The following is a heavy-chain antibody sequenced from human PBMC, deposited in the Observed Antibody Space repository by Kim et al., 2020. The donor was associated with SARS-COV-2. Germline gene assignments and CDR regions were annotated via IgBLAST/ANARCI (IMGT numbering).Heavy chain of an antibody. V-gene: IGHV3-33*01. CDR1: GFTFSSYG. Sequence: GGSLRLSCAASGFTFSSYGMHWVRQAPGKGLEWVAVIWYDGSNKYYADSVKGRFTISRDNSKNTLYLQMNSLRAEDTAVYYCASEGGDGSGSYYDHDAFDIWGQGTMVTVSS. J-gene: IGHJ3*02. CDR3: ASEGGDGSGSYYDHDAFDI. CDR2: IWYDGSNK. D-gene: IGHD3-10*01.